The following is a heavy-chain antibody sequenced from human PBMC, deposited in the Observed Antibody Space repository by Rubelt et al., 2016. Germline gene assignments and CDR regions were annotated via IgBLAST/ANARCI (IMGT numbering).Heavy chain of an antibody. V-gene: IGHV4-34*01. CDR2: INHSGSS. CDR1: GGSFSGYY. CDR3: ARVKNLHGMDV. Sequence: QVQLQQWGAGLLKPSETLSLTCAVYGGSFSGYYWSWIRQPPGKGLEWIGEINHSGSSNYNPSLMSRVTISVDTSKNQFSLKLSSVTAADTAVYDCARVKNLHGMDVWGQGTTVTVSS. J-gene: IGHJ6*02. D-gene: IGHD2-21*01.